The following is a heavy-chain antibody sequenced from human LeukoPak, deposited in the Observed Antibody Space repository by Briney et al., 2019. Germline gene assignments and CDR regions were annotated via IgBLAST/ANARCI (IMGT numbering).Heavy chain of an antibody. D-gene: IGHD6-6*01. Sequence: PSETLSLTCAVSGDSISSGSFHWSWVRQPAGKGLEWIGRIYTSGSTNYNPSLKSRVNISVDTSKNQFSLRLNSVTAADTAVYYCARDLSGYRSSSYYFDYWGLGTLVTVSS. V-gene: IGHV4-61*02. CDR3: ARDLSGYRSSSYYFDY. CDR2: IYTSGST. CDR1: GDSISSGSFH. J-gene: IGHJ4*02.